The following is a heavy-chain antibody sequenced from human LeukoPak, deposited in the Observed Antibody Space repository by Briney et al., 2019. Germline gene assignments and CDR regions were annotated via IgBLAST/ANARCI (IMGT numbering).Heavy chain of an antibody. CDR2: ITGGGSST. D-gene: IGHD2-8*01. CDR1: GFTFSSYA. CDR3: ANSATGVTRAFDN. J-gene: IGHJ3*02. V-gene: IGHV3-23*01. Sequence: GGSLRLSCAASGFTFSSYAMSWVRQAPGKGLEWVSAITGGGSSTFYADSVNGRFAISRDNSKNTLYLQMNSLRAEDTAVYYCANSATGVTRAFDNWGQGTMVTVSS.